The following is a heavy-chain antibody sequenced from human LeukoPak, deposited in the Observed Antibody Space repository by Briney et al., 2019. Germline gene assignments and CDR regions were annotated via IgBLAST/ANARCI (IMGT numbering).Heavy chain of an antibody. V-gene: IGHV4-59*08. CDR3: ARRAYYGSGSYFDY. CDR2: IYYSGST. J-gene: IGHJ4*02. CDR1: GGSISSYY. D-gene: IGHD3-10*01. Sequence: PSETLSLTCTVSGGSISSYYWSWIRQPPGKGLEWIGYIYYSGSTNYNPSLKSRVTISVDTSKNQFSLKLSPVTAADTAMYYCARRAYYGSGSYFDYWGQGTLVTVSS.